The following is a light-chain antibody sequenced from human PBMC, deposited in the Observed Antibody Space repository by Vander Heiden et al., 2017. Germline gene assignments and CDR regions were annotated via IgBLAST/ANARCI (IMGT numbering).Light chain of an antibody. V-gene: IGKV3-11*01. CDR1: QSVSSY. CDR2: DAS. CDR3: QQRSNWPRFS. Sequence: EIVLTQSPATLSLSPGERATLSCRASQSVSSYLAWYQQKPGQAPRLLIYDASNRATGIPARFSGSGSGTDFTLTISSLEPEDFEVYYCQQRSNWPRFSFGQGTRLEIK. J-gene: IGKJ5*01.